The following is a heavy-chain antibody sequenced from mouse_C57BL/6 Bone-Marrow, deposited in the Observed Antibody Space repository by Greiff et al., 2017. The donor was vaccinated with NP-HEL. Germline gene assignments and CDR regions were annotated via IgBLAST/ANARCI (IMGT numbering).Heavy chain of an antibody. CDR3: ARERIYYDYDGYAMDY. CDR2: IDPSDSET. J-gene: IGHJ4*01. V-gene: IGHV1-52*01. CDR1: GYTFTSYW. Sequence: VQLQQPGAELVRPGSSVKLSCKASGYTFTSYWMHWVKQRPIQGLEWIGNIDPSDSETHYNQKFKDKATLTVDKSSSTAYMQLSRLTSEDSAVYYCARERIYYDYDGYAMDYWGQGTSVTVSS. D-gene: IGHD2-4*01.